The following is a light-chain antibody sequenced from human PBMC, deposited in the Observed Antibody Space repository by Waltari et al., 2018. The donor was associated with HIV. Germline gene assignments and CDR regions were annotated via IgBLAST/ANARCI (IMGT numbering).Light chain of an antibody. CDR3: ATWDDSLNGVL. CDR2: RDS. CDR1: NSHVGRKY. J-gene: IGLJ2*01. Sequence: QPVLTQPPSASEIPGQRVTISGTRGNSHVGRKYVYWYQQVPGTAHNLHVSRDSPRWSAVPNRVTGSKSGTSASRAISGLRSEDGADYSCATWDDSLNGVLFGGGTTLTAL. V-gene: IGLV1-47*01.